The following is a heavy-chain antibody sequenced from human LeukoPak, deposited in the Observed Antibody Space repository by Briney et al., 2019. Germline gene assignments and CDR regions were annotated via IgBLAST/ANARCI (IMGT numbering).Heavy chain of an antibody. CDR2: IYTSGST. J-gene: IGHJ5*02. V-gene: IGHV4-61*02. CDR1: GGSISSGSYY. D-gene: IGHD6-19*01. CDR3: AREPRGIAVAGTGGWFDP. Sequence: SQTLSLTCTVSGGSISSGSYYWSWIRQPAGKGLEWIGRIYTSGSTNYNPSLKSRVTISVDTSKNQFSLKLSSVTAAGTAVYYCAREPRGIAVAGTGGWFDPWGQGTLVTVSS.